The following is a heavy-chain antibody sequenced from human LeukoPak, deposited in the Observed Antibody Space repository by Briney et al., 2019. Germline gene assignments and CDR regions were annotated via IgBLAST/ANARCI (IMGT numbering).Heavy chain of an antibody. Sequence: GGSLRLSCAAFGFTVSSTHMVWVGQAPGKGLEWVSVTYTGGNSYYAGSVKGRFIISRGISKNTLYLQMNSLRAEDSALYYCARGGRGSAAVVAPRSFDIWGQGTMVTVSS. CDR3: ARGGRGSAAVVAPRSFDI. CDR2: TYTGGNS. D-gene: IGHD3-22*01. J-gene: IGHJ3*02. CDR1: GFTVSSTH. V-gene: IGHV3-53*01.